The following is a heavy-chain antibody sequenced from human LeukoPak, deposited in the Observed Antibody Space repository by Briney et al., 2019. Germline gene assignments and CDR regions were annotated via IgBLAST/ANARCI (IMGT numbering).Heavy chain of an antibody. D-gene: IGHD2-2*01. V-gene: IGHV3-23*01. J-gene: IGHJ4*02. CDR2: ISGSGGST. CDR1: GFTFSSYA. Sequence: VGSLRLSCAASGFTFSSYAMSWVRQAPGKGLEWVSAISGSGGSTYYADSVKGRITISRDNSKNTLYLQMNSLRAEDTAVYCCAKALSEIYCSSTSCYLLDYWGQGTLVTVSS. CDR3: AKALSEIYCSSTSCYLLDY.